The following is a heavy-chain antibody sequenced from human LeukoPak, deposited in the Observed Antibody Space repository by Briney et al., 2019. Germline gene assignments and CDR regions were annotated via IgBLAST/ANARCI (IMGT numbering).Heavy chain of an antibody. CDR2: INHSGST. Sequence: SETLSLTCAVYGGSFSVYYWSWIRQPPGKGLEWIGEINHSGSTNYNPSLKSRVTISVDTSKNQFSLKLSSVTAADTAVYYCARGYCSSTSCYNSYYYYYYYMDVWGKGTTVTVSS. V-gene: IGHV4-34*01. CDR1: GGSFSVYY. D-gene: IGHD2-2*02. CDR3: ARGYCSSTSCYNSYYYYYYYMDV. J-gene: IGHJ6*03.